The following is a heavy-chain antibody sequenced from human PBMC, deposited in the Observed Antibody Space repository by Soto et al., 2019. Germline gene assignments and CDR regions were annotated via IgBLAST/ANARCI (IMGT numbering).Heavy chain of an antibody. CDR2: IYYSGST. D-gene: IGHD6-13*01. J-gene: IGHJ5*02. Sequence: PSGTLSLTCTVSGGSISSSSYYWGWIRQPPGKGLEWIGSIYYSGSTYYNPSLKSRVTISVDTSKNQFSLKLSSVTAADTAVYYCARHARRIISAAGTGRFDPWGQGTLVTVSS. V-gene: IGHV4-39*01. CDR3: ARHARRIISAAGTGRFDP. CDR1: GGSISSSSYY.